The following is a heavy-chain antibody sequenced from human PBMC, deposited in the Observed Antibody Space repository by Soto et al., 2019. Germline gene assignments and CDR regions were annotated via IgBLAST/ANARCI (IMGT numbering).Heavy chain of an antibody. V-gene: IGHV5-51*01. Sequence: GESLKISCKGSGYTFTDYWIGWVRQLPGKGLEWMGIIYPGDSDTRYSPSFQGHVTITVDKSTSTAYLQWNTLKASDTAMSYCQRHIRNFPYYYYDMDVWGQGTTVTVSS. CDR3: QRHIRNFPYYYYDMDV. J-gene: IGHJ6*02. CDR1: GYTFTDYW. CDR2: IYPGDSDT.